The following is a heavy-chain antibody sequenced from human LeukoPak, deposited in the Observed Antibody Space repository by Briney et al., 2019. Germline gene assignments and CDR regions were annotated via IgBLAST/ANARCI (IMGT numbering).Heavy chain of an antibody. CDR3: ARGLKRKSGYCSSTSCSRYYYYGMDV. CDR1: GGSFSGYY. J-gene: IGHJ6*02. D-gene: IGHD2-2*01. CDR2: INHSGST. V-gene: IGHV4-34*01. Sequence: SETLSLTCAVYGGSFSGYYWSWIRQPPGKGLEWIGEINHSGSTNYNPSLKSRVTISVDTSKNQFSLKLSSVTAADTAVYYCARGLKRKSGYCSSTSCSRYYYYGMDVWGQGTTVTVSS.